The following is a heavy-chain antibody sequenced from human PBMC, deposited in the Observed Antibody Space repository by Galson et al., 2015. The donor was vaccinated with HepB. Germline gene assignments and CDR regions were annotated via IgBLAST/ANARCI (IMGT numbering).Heavy chain of an antibody. CDR2: IYWDGDN. D-gene: IGHD3/OR15-3a*01. V-gene: IGHV2-5*02. Sequence: PALVKPTQTLTLTCTFSGFSLNISGEAVAWIRQPPGKALEWLALIYWDGDNRVSPSLRSRLTFTKDTSKNQVVLTMTDMDPVDTATYYCAHRPFSGSWTGNPPHSFCFWCQWTVVTVSS. CDR3: AHRPFSGSWTGNPPHSFCF. J-gene: IGHJ3*01. CDR1: GFSLNISGEA.